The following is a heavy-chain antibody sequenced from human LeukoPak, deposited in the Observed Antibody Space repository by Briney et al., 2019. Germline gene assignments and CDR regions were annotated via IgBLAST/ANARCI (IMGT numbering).Heavy chain of an antibody. CDR1: VYTFTVYY. J-gene: IGHJ4*02. V-gene: IGHV1-2*02. D-gene: IGHD1-26*01. CDR3: ARDISGSYPAYYFDY. Sequence: ASVKLSFKASVYTFTVYYMHWVRHAPAHGLEWMGWINPNSGGTNYAQKFQGRVTMTRDTSISTAYMELSRLRSDDTAVYYCARDISGSYPAYYFDYWGQGTLVTVSS. CDR2: INPNSGGT.